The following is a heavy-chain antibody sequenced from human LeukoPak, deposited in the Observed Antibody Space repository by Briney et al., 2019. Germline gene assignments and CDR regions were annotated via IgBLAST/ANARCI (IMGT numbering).Heavy chain of an antibody. J-gene: IGHJ3*02. CDR1: GFTFSSYD. CDR3: ARGSWLGDPSDAFDI. D-gene: IGHD3-10*01. Sequence: GGSLRLSCAASGFTFSSYDMHWVRHATGKGLEWVSAIGTAGDTYYPGSVKGRFTISRENAKNSLYLQMNSLRAGDTAVYYCARGSWLGDPSDAFDIWGQGTMVTVSS. CDR2: IGTAGDT. V-gene: IGHV3-13*01.